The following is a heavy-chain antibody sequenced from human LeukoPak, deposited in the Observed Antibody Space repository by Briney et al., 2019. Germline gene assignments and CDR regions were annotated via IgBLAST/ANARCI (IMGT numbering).Heavy chain of an antibody. CDR1: GFTFSSYG. CDR3: AKDGSGYSYGYVDY. Sequence: GGSLSLSCAASGFTFSSYGMHWVRQAPGKGLEWVAVISYDGSNKYYADSVKGRFTISRDNSKNTLYLQMNSLRAEDTAVYYCAKDGSGYSYGYVDYWGQGTLVTVSS. CDR2: ISYDGSNK. D-gene: IGHD5-18*01. J-gene: IGHJ4*02. V-gene: IGHV3-30*18.